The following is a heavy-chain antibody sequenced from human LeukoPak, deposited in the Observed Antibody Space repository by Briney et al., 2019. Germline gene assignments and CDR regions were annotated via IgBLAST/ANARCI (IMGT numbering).Heavy chain of an antibody. CDR1: GFTFTSSA. J-gene: IGHJ6*02. V-gene: IGHV1-58*01. CDR3: AARGIVVVPAGDGMDV. CDR2: IVVGSGYT. Sequence: ASVSVSCKASGFTFTSSAVQWVRQARGQRLEWIGWIVVGSGYTNYAQKFQERVTITRDMSTSTAYMELSSLRSEDTAVYYCAARGIVVVPAGDGMDVWGQGTTVTASS. D-gene: IGHD2-2*01.